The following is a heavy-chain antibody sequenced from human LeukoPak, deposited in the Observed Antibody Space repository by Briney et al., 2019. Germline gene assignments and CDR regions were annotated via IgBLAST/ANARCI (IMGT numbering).Heavy chain of an antibody. Sequence: SETLSLTCAVSGYSISSGYYWGWIRQPPGKGLEWIGSIYYSGNTYYNPSLKSRVTISVDRSKNQFSLKLSSVTAADTAVYYCARHENRNDGFDYWGQGTLVTVSS. D-gene: IGHD1-1*01. V-gene: IGHV4-38-2*01. J-gene: IGHJ4*02. CDR1: GYSISSGYY. CDR2: IYYSGNT. CDR3: ARHENRNDGFDY.